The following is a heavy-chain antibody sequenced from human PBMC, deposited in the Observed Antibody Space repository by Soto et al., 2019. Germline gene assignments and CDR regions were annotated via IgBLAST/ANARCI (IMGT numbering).Heavy chain of an antibody. J-gene: IGHJ6*02. V-gene: IGHV1-69*06. D-gene: IGHD7-27*01. CDR3: ARETVIKAATTGDSYYFYYAMDV. Sequence: QAQLVQSGAEVKKPGSSVKVSCKASGDTFNTYGISWVRQAPGQGLEWMGVIIPIFGTPNNAQRFQGRLTMTADMSTSTAYMELRSLRAEDTAVYYCARETVIKAATTGDSYYFYYAMDVWGPGTTVTVSS. CDR1: GDTFNTYG. CDR2: IIPIFGTP.